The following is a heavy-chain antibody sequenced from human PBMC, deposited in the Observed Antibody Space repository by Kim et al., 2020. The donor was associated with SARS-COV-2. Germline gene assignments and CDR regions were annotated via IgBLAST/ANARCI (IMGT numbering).Heavy chain of an antibody. CDR3: AYARGDGYKYFKL. CDR2: ISYDGTKK. V-gene: IGHV3-30*03. Sequence: GGSLRLSCLGSGYTFYAYGMHWVRQAPGKGLEWVAVISYDGTKKFYADSMKGRFTISSDDSKNTLYLQMNNLRVEDTAVYFCAYARGDGYKYFKLWGQGTLVTVSS. CDR1: GYTFYAYG. D-gene: IGHD5-12*01. J-gene: IGHJ1*01.